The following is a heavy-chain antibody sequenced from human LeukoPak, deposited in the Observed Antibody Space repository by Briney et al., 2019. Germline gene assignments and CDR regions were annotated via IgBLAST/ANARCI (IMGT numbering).Heavy chain of an antibody. Sequence: PGGSLTLSCAASGFTFSGYWMYWVRQAPGKGLVWVSGVKSDAGSTYYADSVKGRFTISRDNAKNTLYLQMNSLRAEDTAVYYCARDTGRAFDIWGQGTMVTVSS. J-gene: IGHJ3*02. D-gene: IGHD4-17*01. CDR2: VKSDAGST. CDR3: ARDTGRAFDI. V-gene: IGHV3-74*01. CDR1: GFTFSGYW.